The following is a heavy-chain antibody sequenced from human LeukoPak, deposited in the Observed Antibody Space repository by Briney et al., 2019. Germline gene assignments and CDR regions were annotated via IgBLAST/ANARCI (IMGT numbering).Heavy chain of an antibody. J-gene: IGHJ4*02. Sequence: GGSLRLSCAASGFTFSNYAMSWVSQAPGKGLEWVSAINYSGGSTYYADSVKGRSTISRDNSKNTLYMQMNSLRAEDTAEHYCAKAIAAVGPALFYFDYWGQGTLVTLSS. CDR1: GFTFSNYA. V-gene: IGHV3-23*01. D-gene: IGHD6-13*01. CDR2: INYSGGST. CDR3: AKAIAAVGPALFYFDY.